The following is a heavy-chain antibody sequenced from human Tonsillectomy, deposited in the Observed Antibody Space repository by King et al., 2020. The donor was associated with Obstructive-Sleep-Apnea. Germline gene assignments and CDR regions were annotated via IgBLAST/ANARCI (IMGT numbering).Heavy chain of an antibody. V-gene: IGHV4-59*01. CDR2: IYYSGST. Sequence: QVQLQESGPGLVKPSETLSLTCTVSGGSISSYYWSWIRQPPGKGLEWIGYIYYSGSTNYNPSLKSRVTISVDTSKTQFSLQLSSVTAADTAVYYCARRHTLLREYYWGQGTLVTVSS. CDR1: GGSISSYY. J-gene: IGHJ4*02. CDR3: ARRHTLLREYY. D-gene: IGHD3-16*01.